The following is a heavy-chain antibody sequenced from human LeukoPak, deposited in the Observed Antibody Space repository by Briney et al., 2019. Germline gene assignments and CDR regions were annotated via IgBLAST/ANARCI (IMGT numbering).Heavy chain of an antibody. CDR3: ARFSGSYYGSGAFDI. CDR1: GCTFTSYD. J-gene: IGHJ3*02. CDR2: MTPNSGNT. D-gene: IGHD1-26*01. Sequence: GASVKVSCKASGCTFTSYDINWVRQATGQRLEGMGWMTPNSGNTGYPQTFQGRVTITRNTSISTAYMELSSLRSEDTAVYYCARFSGSYYGSGAFDIWGQGTIITVSS. V-gene: IGHV1-8*03.